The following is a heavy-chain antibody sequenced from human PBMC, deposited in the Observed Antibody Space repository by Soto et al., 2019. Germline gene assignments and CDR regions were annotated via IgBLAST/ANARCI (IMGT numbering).Heavy chain of an antibody. Sequence: QVQLVQSGAEVKKPGSSVKVSCKASGGTFSSYAISWVRQAPGQGLEWMGGIIPIFGTANYAQKFQGRVTITADESTSTAYMELSSLSSEDTAVYYCARGRSGLGVVTAWFDPWGQGTLVTVSS. V-gene: IGHV1-69*12. CDR2: IIPIFGTA. CDR1: GGTFSSYA. J-gene: IGHJ5*02. CDR3: ARGRSGLGVVTAWFDP. D-gene: IGHD2-21*02.